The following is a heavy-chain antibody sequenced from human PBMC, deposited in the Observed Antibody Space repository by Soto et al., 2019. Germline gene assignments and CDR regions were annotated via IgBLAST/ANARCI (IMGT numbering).Heavy chain of an antibody. J-gene: IGHJ4*02. CDR1: GFTFSGSA. CDR2: IRSKANSYAT. Sequence: PGGSLRLSCAASGFTFSGSAMHWVRRASGKGLEWVGRIRSKANSYATAYAASVKGRFTISRDDSKNTAYLQMNSLKTEDTAVYYCTRHYDILTGYGIYYFDYWGQGTLVTVSS. CDR3: TRHYDILTGYGIYYFDY. V-gene: IGHV3-73*01. D-gene: IGHD3-9*01.